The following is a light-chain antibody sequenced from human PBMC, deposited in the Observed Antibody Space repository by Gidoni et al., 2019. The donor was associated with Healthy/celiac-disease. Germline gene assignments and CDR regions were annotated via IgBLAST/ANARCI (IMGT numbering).Light chain of an antibody. Sequence: EIVLTQSPATLSLSPGERATLSCRASQSVSSYLAWYQQKPGQAPMLLIYDASNRATGIPARFSGSGSGTAFTLTIISLEPEDFAVYYCQQRSNWPPITFGQGTRLEIK. CDR3: QQRSNWPPIT. CDR1: QSVSSY. J-gene: IGKJ5*01. CDR2: DAS. V-gene: IGKV3-11*01.